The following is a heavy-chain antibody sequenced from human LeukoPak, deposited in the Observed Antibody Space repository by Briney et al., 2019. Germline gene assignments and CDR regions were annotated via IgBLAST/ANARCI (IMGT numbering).Heavy chain of an antibody. Sequence: PGGSLRLSCAASGFTFSSYAMHWVRQAPGRGLEWVAVISYDGSNKYYADSVKGRFTISRDNSKNTLYLQMNSLRAEDTAVYYCARDEGYDITDWGQGTLVTVSS. CDR3: ARDEGYDITD. V-gene: IGHV3-30*04. D-gene: IGHD3-9*01. CDR1: GFTFSSYA. J-gene: IGHJ4*02. CDR2: ISYDGSNK.